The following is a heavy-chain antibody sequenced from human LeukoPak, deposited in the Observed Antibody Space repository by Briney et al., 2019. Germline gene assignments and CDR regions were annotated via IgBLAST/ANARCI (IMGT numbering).Heavy chain of an antibody. CDR3: ARGLYCSSSTSCYDYGMDV. J-gene: IGHJ6*02. CDR2: FIPILGTP. Sequence: ASVKVSCKTSGGIFRSYGLNWVRQAPGQGLDWMGGFIPILGTPKYAQNLQGRVTITADESTSTGYMELSSLRYEDTAVYYCARGLYCSSSTSCYDYGMDVWGQGTTVTVSS. V-gene: IGHV1-69*01. D-gene: IGHD2-2*01. CDR1: GGIFRSYG.